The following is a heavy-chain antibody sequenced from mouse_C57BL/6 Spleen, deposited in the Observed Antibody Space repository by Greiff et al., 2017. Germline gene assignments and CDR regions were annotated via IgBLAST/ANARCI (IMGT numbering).Heavy chain of an antibody. CDR2: INPNNGGT. D-gene: IGHD1-1*01. CDR1: GYTFTDYN. Sequence: VQLQQSGPELVKPGASVSMSCKATGYTFTDYNMHWVKQSHGKNLEWIGYINPNNGGTSYNQKFKGKATLTVNKSSSTAYMELRSLAAADSAVYYCARATDYMDYWGQGTTLTVSS. J-gene: IGHJ2*01. CDR3: ARATDYMDY. V-gene: IGHV1-22*01.